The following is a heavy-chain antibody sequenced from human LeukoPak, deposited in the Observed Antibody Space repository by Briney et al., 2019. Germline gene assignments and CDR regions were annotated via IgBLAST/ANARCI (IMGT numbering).Heavy chain of an antibody. CDR3: ARETQKITLVRGVIRGKWFDP. CDR2: IYHSGST. CDR1: GYSISSGYY. Sequence: SETLSLTCTVSGYSISSGYYWGWIRQPPGKGLEWIGSIYHSGSTYYNPSLKSRVTISVDTSKNQFSLKVDSVTAADTAMYYCARETQKITLVRGVIRGKWFDPWGQGTLVTVSS. J-gene: IGHJ5*02. D-gene: IGHD3-10*01. V-gene: IGHV4-38-2*02.